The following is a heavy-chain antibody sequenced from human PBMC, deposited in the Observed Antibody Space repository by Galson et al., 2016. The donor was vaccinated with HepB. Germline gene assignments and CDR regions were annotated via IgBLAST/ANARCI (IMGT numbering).Heavy chain of an antibody. V-gene: IGHV4-59*01. CDR1: GGSISRYY. J-gene: IGHJ5*02. CDR3: ARDASGRYRNDGWFGP. D-gene: IGHD3-16*02. CDR2: IHYTGVT. Sequence: SETLSLTCTVSGGSISRYYWSWIRQSPGKGLEWIGYIHYTGVTSYTPSLKGRVTMSADTSKNVISLKLTSVTAADTAVYYCARDASGRYRNDGWFGPWGQGTQGIVSS.